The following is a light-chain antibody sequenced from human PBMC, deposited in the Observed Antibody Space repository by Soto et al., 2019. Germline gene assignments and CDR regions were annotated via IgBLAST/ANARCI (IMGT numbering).Light chain of an antibody. CDR3: QQYNSYSGT. CDR2: KAS. V-gene: IGKV1-5*03. Sequence: DIQMIQSASTLSASVGDRVTITCRASQSISSWLAWYQQKPGKAPKLLIYKASSLESGVPSRFSGSGSGTEFTLTISSLQPDDFATYYCQQYNSYSGTFGQGTKVDIK. CDR1: QSISSW. J-gene: IGKJ1*01.